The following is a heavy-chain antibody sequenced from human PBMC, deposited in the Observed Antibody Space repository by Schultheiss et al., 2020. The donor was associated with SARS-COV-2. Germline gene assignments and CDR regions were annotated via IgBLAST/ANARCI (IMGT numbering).Heavy chain of an antibody. CDR2: IIPIFGTA. D-gene: IGHD6-13*01. CDR1: GGTFSSYA. J-gene: IGHJ6*03. Sequence: SVKVSCKASGGTFSSYAISWVRQAPGQGLEWMGGIIPIFGTANYAQKFQGRVTITADESTSTAYMELSSLRSEDTAVYYCARGYYSSSYYYYYYMDVWGKGTTVTVSS. CDR3: ARGYYSSSYYYYYYMDV. V-gene: IGHV1-69*13.